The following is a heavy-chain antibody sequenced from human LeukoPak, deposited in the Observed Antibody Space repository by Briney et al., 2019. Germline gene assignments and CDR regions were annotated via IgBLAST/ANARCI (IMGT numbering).Heavy chain of an antibody. D-gene: IGHD3-10*01. Sequence: ASVKVSCKASGGTFSSYAISWGRQAPGQGLEWMGGIIPIFGTANYAQKFQGRVTITTDESTSTAYMELSSLRSEDTAVYYCARSYYYGSGSSNWFDPWGQGTLVTVSS. CDR2: IIPIFGTA. CDR3: ARSYYYGSGSSNWFDP. CDR1: GGTFSSYA. J-gene: IGHJ5*02. V-gene: IGHV1-69*05.